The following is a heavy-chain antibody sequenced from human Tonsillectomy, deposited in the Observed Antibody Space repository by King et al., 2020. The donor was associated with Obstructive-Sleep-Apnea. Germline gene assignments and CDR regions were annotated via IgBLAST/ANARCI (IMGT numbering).Heavy chain of an antibody. D-gene: IGHD6-19*01. CDR2: ISYNGDT. CDR1: GGSLTTIDYF. V-gene: IGHV4-39*07. Sequence: LQLQESGPGPVKPSETLSLTCTVSGGSLTTIDYFWGWIRQPPGKGLEWIGSISYNGDTYFNAPFMSRVTMSLDTSKNQFSLNLRSVTAADTAVYYCASGGYTSAWFPFSWGQGALVTVSS. J-gene: IGHJ5*02. CDR3: ASGGYTSAWFPFS.